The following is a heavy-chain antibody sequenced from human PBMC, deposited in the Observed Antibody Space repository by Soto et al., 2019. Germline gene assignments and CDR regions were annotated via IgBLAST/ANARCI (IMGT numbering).Heavy chain of an antibody. Sequence: ASVKVSCKTSGYTFTDYYTHWVRQAPGQGLEWMGWMNPKSGGAYFAQKFQGRVTLTRDTSIGTAYIEVNSLTSDDTAVYFCTREHIENSDGLYDAFDIWGQGTTVTVSS. CDR3: TREHIENSDGLYDAFDI. CDR2: MNPKSGGA. CDR1: GYTFTDYY. V-gene: IGHV1-2*02. J-gene: IGHJ3*02. D-gene: IGHD5-18*01.